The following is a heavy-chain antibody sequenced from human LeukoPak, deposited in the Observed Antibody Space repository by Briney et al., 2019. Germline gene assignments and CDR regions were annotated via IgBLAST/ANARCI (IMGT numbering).Heavy chain of an antibody. CDR1: GFTFSSYG. Sequence: GTLRLSCAASGFTFSSYGMSWVRQAPGKGLEWIGNIFYSGSTYYNPSLKSRVTISVDTSKNQFSLKLSSVTAADTAVYYCARGSWGYSSSWYDYYYYYMDVWGKGTTVTISS. J-gene: IGHJ6*03. CDR3: ARGSWGYSSSWYDYYYYYMDV. D-gene: IGHD6-13*01. V-gene: IGHV4-39*07. CDR2: IFYSGST.